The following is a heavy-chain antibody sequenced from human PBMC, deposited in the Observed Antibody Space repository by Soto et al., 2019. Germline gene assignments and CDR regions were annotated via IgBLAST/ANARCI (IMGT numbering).Heavy chain of an antibody. V-gene: IGHV3-30*03. CDR2: ISYDGSNK. Sequence: GGSLRLSCAASGFTFSSYGMHWVRQAPGKGLEWVAVISYDGSNKYYADSVKGRFTVSRDNAKNSLYLQMNSLRVEDTAVYFCARARPDIVMVVGETPGYYGMDVWGQGTTVTVPS. CDR1: GFTFSSYG. CDR3: ARARPDIVMVVGETPGYYGMDV. D-gene: IGHD2-15*01. J-gene: IGHJ6*02.